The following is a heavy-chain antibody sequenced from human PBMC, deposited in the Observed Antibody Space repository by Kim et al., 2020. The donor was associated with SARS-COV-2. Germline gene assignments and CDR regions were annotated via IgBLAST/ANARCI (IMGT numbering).Heavy chain of an antibody. D-gene: IGHD3-16*01. Sequence: EQKFQGRVNMTRDTSTSTGYMELSSLRSEDTAVYYCARGRLIGGGGMDVWGQGTTVTVSS. V-gene: IGHV1-46*01. CDR3: ARGRLIGGGGMDV. J-gene: IGHJ6*02.